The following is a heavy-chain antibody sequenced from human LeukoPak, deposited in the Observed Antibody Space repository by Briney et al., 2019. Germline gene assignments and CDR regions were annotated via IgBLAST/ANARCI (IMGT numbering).Heavy chain of an antibody. CDR3: ARRQGMYYFDY. V-gene: IGHV5-51*01. J-gene: IGHJ4*02. CDR2: IYPGDSDT. CDR1: GYSFTSYW. Sequence: GASLQISCKGSGYSFTSYWIGWVRQMPGKGLEWMGVIYPGDSDTRYSPSFQGQVTISADKSISTAYLQWSSLKASDTAMYYCARRQGMYYFDYWGQGTLVTVSS.